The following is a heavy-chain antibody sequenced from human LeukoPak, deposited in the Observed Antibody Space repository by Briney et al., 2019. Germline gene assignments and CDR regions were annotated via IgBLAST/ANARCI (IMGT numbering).Heavy chain of an antibody. D-gene: IGHD3-10*01. CDR2: IRSRGFGGTT. Sequence: GRSLRLSCTGSGFTFGDSPMSWVRQAPGKGLEWVGFIRSRGFGGTTEYAASVKGRFTISRDESKSIAYLQMNSLKTDDTAVYYCTTVRIWGHGTMVTVSS. CDR1: GFTFGDSP. J-gene: IGHJ3*02. CDR3: TTVRI. V-gene: IGHV3-49*04.